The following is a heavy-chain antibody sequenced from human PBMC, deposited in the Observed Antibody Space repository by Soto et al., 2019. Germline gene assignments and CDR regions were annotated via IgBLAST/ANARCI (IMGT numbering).Heavy chain of an antibody. J-gene: IGHJ3*02. CDR2: INPATGAA. CDR3: ARGGGVGVAGSAAFDM. Sequence: QLHLVQSGAVVKKPGASVTVSCSASGYPVTAYYMHWVRQAPGRGLEWMGGINPATGAAKYTQTFQGRVTRTRYPSTSTVFLELSGLSTADTARFYCARGGGVGVAGSAAFDMWGQGTLVTVSS. V-gene: IGHV1-2*02. D-gene: IGHD3-3*01. CDR1: GYPVTAYY.